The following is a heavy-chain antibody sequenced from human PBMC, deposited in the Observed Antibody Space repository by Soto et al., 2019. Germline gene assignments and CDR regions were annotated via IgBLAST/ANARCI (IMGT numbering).Heavy chain of an antibody. D-gene: IGHD2-15*01. CDR2: INPNSGGT. V-gene: IGHV1-2*04. CDR3: ARGYCSGGSCYDYFDY. J-gene: IGHJ4*02. Sequence: APVKVSCKASGYTFTGYYMHWVRQAPGQGLEWMGWINPNSGGTNYAQKFQGWVAMTRDTSISTAYMELSRLRSDDTAVYYCARGYCSGGSCYDYFDYWGQGTLVTVSS. CDR1: GYTFTGYY.